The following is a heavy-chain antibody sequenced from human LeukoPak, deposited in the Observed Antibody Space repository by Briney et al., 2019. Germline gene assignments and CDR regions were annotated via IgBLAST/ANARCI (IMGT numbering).Heavy chain of an antibody. CDR3: ARDQEGFDY. J-gene: IGHJ4*02. V-gene: IGHV1-46*01. Sequence: ASVTVSCKASGYTFTSNYIHWVRQAPGQGLEWMGMIYPRDGSTSYAQKFQGRVTVTRDTSTSTVHMELSGLRSEDTAVYYCARDQEGFDYWGQGTLVTVSS. CDR2: IYPRDGST. CDR1: GYTFTSNY.